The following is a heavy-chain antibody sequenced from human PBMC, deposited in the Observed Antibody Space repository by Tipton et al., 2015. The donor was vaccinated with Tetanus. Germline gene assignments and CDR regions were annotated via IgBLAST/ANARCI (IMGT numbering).Heavy chain of an antibody. CDR2: IYYSGTT. CDR3: ARTPDYYYGMDV. CDR1: GGSISSSYYY. V-gene: IGHV4-61*05. J-gene: IGHJ6*02. Sequence: TLSLTCTVSGGSISSSYYYWGWIRQPPGKGLEWIGEIYYSGTTNYNPSLKSRVTISTDKSKNQVSLRLNSVTAADTAVYFCARTPDYYYGMDVWGQGTTVTVSS.